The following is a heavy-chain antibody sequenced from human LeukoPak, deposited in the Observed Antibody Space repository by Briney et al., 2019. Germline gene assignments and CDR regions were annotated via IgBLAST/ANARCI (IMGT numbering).Heavy chain of an antibody. CDR1: GGSFSGYY. Sequence: PSETLSLTCAVYGGSFSGYYWSWLRQPPGKGLEWIGEINHSGSTNYNPSLKSRVTISVDTSKNQFSLKLSSVTAADTAVYYCARTLYRCSSTSCYAGYYYYGMDVWGQGTTVTVSS. D-gene: IGHD2-2*01. V-gene: IGHV4-34*01. J-gene: IGHJ6*02. CDR3: ARTLYRCSSTSCYAGYYYYGMDV. CDR2: INHSGST.